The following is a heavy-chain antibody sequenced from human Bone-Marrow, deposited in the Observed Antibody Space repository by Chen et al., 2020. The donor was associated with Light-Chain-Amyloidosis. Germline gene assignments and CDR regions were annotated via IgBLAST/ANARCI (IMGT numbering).Heavy chain of an antibody. V-gene: IGHV3-30*04. D-gene: IGHD5-18*01. J-gene: IGHJ3*02. Sequence: QVQLVESGGGVVQPGRSLRLSCAASGFTFSSYAMHWVRQAPGKGLEWVAVISNDGSNKYYADSVKGRFTISRDNSKNTLYLQMNSLRAEDTAVYYCARVFTWIQLWFDAFDIWGQGTMVTVSS. CDR2: ISNDGSNK. CDR3: ARVFTWIQLWFDAFDI. CDR1: GFTFSSYA.